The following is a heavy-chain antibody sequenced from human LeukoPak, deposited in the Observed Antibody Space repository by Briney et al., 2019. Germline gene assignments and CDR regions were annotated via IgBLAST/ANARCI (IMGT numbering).Heavy chain of an antibody. CDR3: ASPDYYGSGSFFDY. CDR1: GYTFTAYY. J-gene: IGHJ4*02. CDR2: IHPKSGGT. V-gene: IGHV1-2*02. D-gene: IGHD3-10*01. Sequence: ASVKVSCKASGYTFTAYYMHWVRQAPGQGLEWMGWIHPKSGGTNYAQKFQGRVTMTRDTSISTAYMEVSSLRSDATAVYFCASPDYYGSGSFFDYWGQGTLVTVSS.